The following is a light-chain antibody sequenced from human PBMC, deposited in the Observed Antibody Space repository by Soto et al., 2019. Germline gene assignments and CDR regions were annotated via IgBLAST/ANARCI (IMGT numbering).Light chain of an antibody. V-gene: IGKV3-20*01. CDR1: QSVSSSY. Sequence: EIVLTQSPGTLSLSPGERATLSCRASQSVSSSYLAWYQQKPGQAPRLLIYGASSRATGIPDRFSGSVSGTDFTLTIIRLEPEDFAVYYCQQYGSSPLFGPGTKVDLK. CDR2: GAS. J-gene: IGKJ3*01. CDR3: QQYGSSPL.